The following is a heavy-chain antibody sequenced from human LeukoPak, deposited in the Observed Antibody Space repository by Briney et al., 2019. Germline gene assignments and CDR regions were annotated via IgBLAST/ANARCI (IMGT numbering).Heavy chain of an antibody. D-gene: IGHD1-26*01. Sequence: GGSLRLSCAASGFAFSTYWMHWVRQVPGKGLVWVSRINADGSSTTYADSVKGRFTISRDNAKNILYLQMNSLRAEDMALYYCARAHSGSYFAFDIWGQGTMVTVSS. CDR2: INADGSST. CDR1: GFAFSTYW. CDR3: ARAHSGSYFAFDI. V-gene: IGHV3-74*01. J-gene: IGHJ3*02.